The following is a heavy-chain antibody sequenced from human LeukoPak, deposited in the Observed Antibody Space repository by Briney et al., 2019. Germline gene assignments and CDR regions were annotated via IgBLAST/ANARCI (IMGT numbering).Heavy chain of an antibody. CDR3: ARGINYDFWSGYFHYYYMDV. D-gene: IGHD3-3*01. CDR2: IYYSGST. Sequence: SETLSLTCTVSGGSISSYYWSWIRQPPGKGLEWIGYIYYSGSTNYNPSLKSRVTISVDTSKNQFSLKLSSVTAADTAVYYCARGINYDFWSGYFHYYYMDVWGKGTTVTVSS. J-gene: IGHJ6*03. V-gene: IGHV4-59*12. CDR1: GGSISSYY.